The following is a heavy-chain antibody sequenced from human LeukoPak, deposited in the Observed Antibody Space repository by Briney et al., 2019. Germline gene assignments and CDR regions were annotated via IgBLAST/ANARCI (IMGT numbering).Heavy chain of an antibody. CDR2: ISYSGST. D-gene: IGHD3-22*01. CDR3: ARDSRGYYDSSGYFDY. Sequence: SETLSLTCTVSGDSVSSDSYYWSWIRQPPGKGLEWIGYISYSGSTNYNPSLKSRVTILVDTSKNHFSLKLSSVTAADTAVYYRARDSRGYYDSSGYFDYWGQGTLVTVSS. CDR1: GDSVSSDSYY. V-gene: IGHV4-61*03. J-gene: IGHJ4*02.